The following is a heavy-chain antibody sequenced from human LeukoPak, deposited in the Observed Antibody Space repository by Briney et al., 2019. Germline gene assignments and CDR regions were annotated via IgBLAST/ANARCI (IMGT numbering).Heavy chain of an antibody. D-gene: IGHD6-13*01. J-gene: IGHJ4*02. V-gene: IGHV1-3*01. CDR1: GYTFTNNA. Sequence: GASVKVSCKASGYTFTNNAIHWVRRAPGQRLEWMGWINAGNGNTKYSQKFQGRVTITRDTSASTVYMELSSLRYDDTPMYYCARGSAAGLDYWGQGILVTVSS. CDR2: INAGNGNT. CDR3: ARGSAAGLDY.